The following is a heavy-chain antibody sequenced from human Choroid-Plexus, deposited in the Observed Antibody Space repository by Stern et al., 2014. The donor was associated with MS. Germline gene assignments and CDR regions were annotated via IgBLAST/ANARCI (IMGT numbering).Heavy chain of an antibody. V-gene: IGHV5-51*03. D-gene: IGHD6-19*01. CDR3: ARRGIAVGDAFDI. J-gene: IGHJ3*02. CDR2: IYPGDSDT. Sequence: VQLGQSGAEVKKPGESLKISCKGSGYRFSSYWIGWVRQMPGKGLEWMGIIYPGDSDTRYSPSFQGQVTISADKSISTASLQWSSLKASDTAMYYCARRGIAVGDAFDIWGQGTMVTVSS. CDR1: GYRFSSYW.